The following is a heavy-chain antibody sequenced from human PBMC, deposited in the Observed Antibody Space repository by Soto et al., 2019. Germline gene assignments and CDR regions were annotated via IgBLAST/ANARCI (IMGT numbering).Heavy chain of an antibody. CDR3: ARGPKKYNWNDF. Sequence: GALRLSCAASGFTFSSNWMSWVRQAPGKGLEWVANIKQDGSEKYYVDSVKGRFTISRDNAKNSLYLQMNSLRAEDTAVYYCARGPKKYNWNDFWGQGTLVTVSS. CDR2: IKQDGSEK. V-gene: IGHV3-7*01. CDR1: GFTFSSNW. J-gene: IGHJ5*01.